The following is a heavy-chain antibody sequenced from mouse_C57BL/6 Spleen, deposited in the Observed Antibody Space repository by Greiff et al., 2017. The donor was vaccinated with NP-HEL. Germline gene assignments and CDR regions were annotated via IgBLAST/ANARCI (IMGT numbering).Heavy chain of an antibody. CDR1: GYTFTDYE. CDR3: TRLVGDYYAMDY. J-gene: IGHJ4*01. V-gene: IGHV1-15*01. Sequence: VQLQQSGAELVRPGASVTLSCKASGYTFTDYEMHWVKQTPVHGLEWIGAIDPETGGTAYNQKFKGKAILTADKSSSTAYMELRSLTSEDSAVYYCTRLVGDYYAMDYWGQGTSVTVSS. CDR2: IDPETGGT. D-gene: IGHD1-1*02.